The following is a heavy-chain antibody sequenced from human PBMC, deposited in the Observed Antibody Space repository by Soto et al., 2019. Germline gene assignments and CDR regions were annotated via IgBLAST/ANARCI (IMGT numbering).Heavy chain of an antibody. CDR2: IYHSGST. J-gene: IGHJ6*02. D-gene: IGHD2-2*01. Sequence: SETLSLTCAVSGYSISSGYYGGWIRQPPGKGLEWIGNIYHSGSTYYNPSLKSRVTISVDTSENQFSLKLSSVTAADTAVYYCARGSTSEGMDVWGQGTTVTVSS. CDR3: ARGSTSEGMDV. CDR1: GYSISSGYY. V-gene: IGHV4-38-2*01.